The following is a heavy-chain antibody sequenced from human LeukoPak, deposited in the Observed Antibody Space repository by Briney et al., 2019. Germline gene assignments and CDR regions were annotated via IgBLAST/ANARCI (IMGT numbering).Heavy chain of an antibody. V-gene: IGHV3-53*01. J-gene: IGHJ3*02. CDR2: IYSGGST. CDR1: GFTVRSNY. D-gene: IGHD3-22*01. Sequence: GGSLRLSCAASGFTVRSNYMSWVRQAPGKGLEWVSIIYSGGSTYYADSVKGRFTISRDNSKNTLYLQMNSLRAEDTAVYYCARSPYYYDSSGYHGAFDIWGQGTMVSVSS. CDR3: ARSPYYYDSSGYHGAFDI.